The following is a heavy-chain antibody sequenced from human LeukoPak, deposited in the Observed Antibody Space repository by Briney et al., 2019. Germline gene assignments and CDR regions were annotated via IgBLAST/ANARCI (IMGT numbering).Heavy chain of an antibody. CDR2: ISAYNGNT. Sequence: ASVKVSCKASGYTFTSYGISWVRQAPGQGLEWMGWISAYNGNTNYAQKLQGRVTMTTDTSTSTACMELRSLRSDDTAVYYCARTHYDILTGDYWGQGTLVTVSS. CDR3: ARTHYDILTGDY. CDR1: GYTFTSYG. V-gene: IGHV1-18*01. D-gene: IGHD3-9*01. J-gene: IGHJ4*02.